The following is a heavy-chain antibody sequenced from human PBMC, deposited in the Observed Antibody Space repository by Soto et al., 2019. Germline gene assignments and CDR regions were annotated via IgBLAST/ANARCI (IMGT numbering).Heavy chain of an antibody. CDR1: GHTFTSYY. V-gene: IGHV1-46*01. CDR2: INPSGGST. Sequence: ASVKVSCKTSGHTFTSYYIHWVRQAPGQGLEWMGIINPSGGSTSYAQKFQDRVIMTRETSTSTFYMELSSLRSEDTAVYYCARDSSGGFLYYFDYWGQGTLVTVSS. J-gene: IGHJ4*02. CDR3: ARDSSGGFLYYFDY. D-gene: IGHD2-8*02.